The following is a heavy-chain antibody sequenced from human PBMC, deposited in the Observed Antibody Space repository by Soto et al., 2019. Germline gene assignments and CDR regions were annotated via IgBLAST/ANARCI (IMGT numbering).Heavy chain of an antibody. CDR1: GYSFTSYW. J-gene: IGHJ6*02. V-gene: IGHV5-51*01. D-gene: IGHD3-10*01. Sequence: PGESLKISCKGSGYSFTSYWIGWVRQMPGKGLEWMGIIYPGDSETRYSPSFQGQVTMSADKSISTAYLQWSSLKASDTAMYYCARQPTSITMARGVIINYYYYGMDVWGQGTTVTVSS. CDR3: ARQPTSITMARGVIINYYYYGMDV. CDR2: IYPGDSET.